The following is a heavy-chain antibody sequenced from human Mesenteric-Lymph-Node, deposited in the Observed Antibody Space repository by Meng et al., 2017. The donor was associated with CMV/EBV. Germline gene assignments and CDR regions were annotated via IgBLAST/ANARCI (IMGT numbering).Heavy chain of an antibody. V-gene: IGHV4-34*01. CDR1: CGFVSGYY. CDR2: INHSGST. CDR3: ARGGNSRFDP. J-gene: IGHJ5*02. Sequence: RTSAVYCGFVSGYYWSGLRHHPGKWLEWIGEINHSGSTNYNRSIKSRVTISVDTSKNQFSLKLSSVTAADTAVYYCARGGNSRFDPWGQGTLVTVSS. D-gene: IGHD4-23*01.